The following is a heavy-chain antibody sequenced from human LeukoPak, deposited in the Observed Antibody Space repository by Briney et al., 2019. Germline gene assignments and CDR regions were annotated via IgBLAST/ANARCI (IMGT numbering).Heavy chain of an antibody. CDR3: AKGYSSGWYEDY. CDR2: IGGSGGRT. V-gene: IGHV3-23*01. CDR1: GFTFSSYA. D-gene: IGHD6-19*01. J-gene: IGHJ4*02. Sequence: GGSLRLSCAASGFTFSSYAMSWVRQAPGKGLEWGSAIGGSGGRTYYAGAVRGRCTISRDNCKNTLYLQMNSRRAEDTAVYYCAKGYSSGWYEDYWGQGTLVTVSS.